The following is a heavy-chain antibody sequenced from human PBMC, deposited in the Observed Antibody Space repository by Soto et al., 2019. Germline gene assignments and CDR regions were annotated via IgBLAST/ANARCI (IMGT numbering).Heavy chain of an antibody. D-gene: IGHD3-22*01. CDR1: GYTYTGYF. V-gene: IGHV1-2*04. CDR3: ARGGLYDSSGYYYGMDV. J-gene: IGHJ6*02. CDR2: INPNSGGT. Sequence: TSVKPSCKASGYTYTGYFMHWVRHAHGQGLEWMGWINPNSGGTNYAQKFQGWVTMTRDTSISTAYMELSRLRSDDTAVYYCARGGLYDSSGYYYGMDVWGQGTTVTVSS.